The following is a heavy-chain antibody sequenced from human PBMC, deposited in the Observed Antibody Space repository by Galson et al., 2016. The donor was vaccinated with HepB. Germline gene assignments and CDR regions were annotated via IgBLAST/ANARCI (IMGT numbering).Heavy chain of an antibody. CDR1: GGTFSSFA. CDR2: LLPIFVTP. V-gene: IGHV1-69*13. CDR3: ATGTVSMIEGGRWPLDS. D-gene: IGHD3-16*01. J-gene: IGHJ4*02. Sequence: SVKVSCKASGGTFSSFAVTWVRQAPGQGLEWMGGLLPIFVTPTYAQRFQGRVTITADQSAATAYMELSSLSSDDPAVYYCATGTVSMIEGGRWPLDSWGQGTLVSVSS.